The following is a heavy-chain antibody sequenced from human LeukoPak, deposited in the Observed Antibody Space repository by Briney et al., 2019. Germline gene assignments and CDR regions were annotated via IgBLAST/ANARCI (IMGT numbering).Heavy chain of an antibody. J-gene: IGHJ3*02. CDR3: ARDYDYVWGSYRPDAFDI. D-gene: IGHD3-16*02. CDR2: INHSGST. V-gene: IGHV4-34*01. CDR1: GGSFSGYY. Sequence: SETLSLTCAVYGGSFSGYYWSWIRQPPGKGLEWIGEINHSGSTNYNPSLKSRVTISVDTSKNQFSLKLSSVTAADTAVYYCARDYDYVWGSYRPDAFDIWGQGTMVTVSS.